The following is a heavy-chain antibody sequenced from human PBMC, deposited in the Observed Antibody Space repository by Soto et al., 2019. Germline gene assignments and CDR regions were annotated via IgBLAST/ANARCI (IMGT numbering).Heavy chain of an antibody. CDR1: GGSIRSYY. Sequence: PSETLSLTCTVSGGSIRSYYWTWIRQPPGKGLEWIGYIYHSGSTDYNPSLKSRVTISLDMSKNQFSLKLSSVTAADTAVYYCARNHALRSDFDYWGQGTLVTVSS. CDR2: IYHSGST. J-gene: IGHJ4*02. D-gene: IGHD3-16*01. CDR3: ARNHALRSDFDY. V-gene: IGHV4-59*08.